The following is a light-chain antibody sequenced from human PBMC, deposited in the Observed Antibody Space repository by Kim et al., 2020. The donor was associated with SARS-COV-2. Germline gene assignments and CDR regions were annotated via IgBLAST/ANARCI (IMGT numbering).Light chain of an antibody. CDR3: NSRDSSGNHP. CDR1: SLRSYY. CDR2: GKN. Sequence: SSELTQDPAVSVALGQTVRITCQGDSLRSYYASWYQQKPGQAPVLVIYGKNNRPSGIPDRFSGSSSGNTASLTITGAQAEDAADYYCNSRDSSGNHPFGG. V-gene: IGLV3-19*01. J-gene: IGLJ2*01.